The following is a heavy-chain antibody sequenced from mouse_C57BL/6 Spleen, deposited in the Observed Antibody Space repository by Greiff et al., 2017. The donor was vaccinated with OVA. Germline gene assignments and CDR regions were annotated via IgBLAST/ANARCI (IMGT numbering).Heavy chain of an antibody. D-gene: IGHD2-3*01. CDR2: IDPSDSYT. V-gene: IGHV1-50*01. Sequence: VQLQQPGAELVKPGASVKLSCKASGYTFTSYWMQWVKQRPGQGLEWIGEIDPSDSYTNYNQKFKGKATLTVDTSSSTAYMQLSSLTSEDSAVYYCASDGYYGRVWFAYWGQGTLVTVSA. CDR1: GYTFTSYW. J-gene: IGHJ3*01. CDR3: ASDGYYGRVWFAY.